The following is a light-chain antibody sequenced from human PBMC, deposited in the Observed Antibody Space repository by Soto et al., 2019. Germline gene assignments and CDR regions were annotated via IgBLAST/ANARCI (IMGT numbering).Light chain of an antibody. J-gene: IGKJ1*01. CDR1: QSVSSN. CDR3: QQYNIWPQT. Sequence: EIVMTQSPATLSVSPGERATLSCRASQSVSSNLAWYQQKPGQAPTLLIYGASARASGIPARFSGSGSGTEFTLTISSLQSEDFAVYFCQQYNIWPQTFGQGTKVDIK. V-gene: IGKV3-15*01. CDR2: GAS.